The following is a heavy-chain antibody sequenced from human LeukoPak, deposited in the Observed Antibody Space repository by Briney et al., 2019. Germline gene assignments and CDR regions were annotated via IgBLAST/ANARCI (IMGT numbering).Heavy chain of an antibody. J-gene: IGHJ3*02. CDR1: GGSISSHY. CDR3: ARRFRVGDIHVDAFDM. V-gene: IGHV4-59*11. Sequence: SETLSLTCTVSGGSISSHYWSWIRQPPGRGLEWIGYVFNNGITDQNPSLKGRVTISLDTSKNHVSLRLTSVTAADTAVYYCARRFRVGDIHVDAFDMWGQGTMVTVSS. CDR2: VFNNGIT. D-gene: IGHD1-26*01.